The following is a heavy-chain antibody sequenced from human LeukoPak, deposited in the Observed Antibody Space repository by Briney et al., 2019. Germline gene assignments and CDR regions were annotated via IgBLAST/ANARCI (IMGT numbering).Heavy chain of an antibody. D-gene: IGHD6-19*01. V-gene: IGHV4-4*07. CDR2: IYTSGST. CDR3: ARQVDGSGPQYYFDY. Sequence: SETLSLTCTVSGGSISSYYWSWIRQPAGKGLEWIGRIYTSGSTNYNPSLKSRVTMSVDTSKNQFSLKLSSVTAADTAVYYWARQVDGSGPQYYFDYWGQGTLVTVSS. CDR1: GGSISSYY. J-gene: IGHJ4*02.